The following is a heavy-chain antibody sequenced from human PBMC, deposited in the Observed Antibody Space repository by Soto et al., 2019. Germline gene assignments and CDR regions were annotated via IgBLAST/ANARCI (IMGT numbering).Heavy chain of an antibody. J-gene: IGHJ6*02. CDR1: GYTFTSYY. Sequence: ASVKVSCKASGYTFTSYYMHWVRQAPGQGLEWMGIISLSGGSTSYAQKFQGRVTMTRDTSTSTVYMELSSLRSEDTAVYYCARQARYCTNGVCSAYGMDVWGQGTTVTVSS. V-gene: IGHV1-46*01. CDR3: ARQARYCTNGVCSAYGMDV. CDR2: ISLSGGST. D-gene: IGHD2-8*01.